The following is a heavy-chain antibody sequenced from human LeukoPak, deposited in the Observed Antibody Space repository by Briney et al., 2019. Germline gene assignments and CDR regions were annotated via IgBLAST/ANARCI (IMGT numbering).Heavy chain of an antibody. Sequence: ASVKVSCKASGYTFTSYGISWVRQAPGQGLEWMGWISAYNGNTNYAQKLQGRVTMTTDTSTSTAYMDLRSLRSDDTAVYYCARVDYDFWRGYYANWFYTWGQGTLVTVSS. J-gene: IGHJ5*02. CDR2: ISAYNGNT. D-gene: IGHD3-3*01. V-gene: IGHV1-18*01. CDR1: GYTFTSYG. CDR3: ARVDYDFWRGYYANWFYT.